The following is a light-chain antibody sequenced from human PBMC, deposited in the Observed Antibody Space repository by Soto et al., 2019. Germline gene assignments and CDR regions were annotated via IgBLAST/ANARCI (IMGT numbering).Light chain of an antibody. V-gene: IGLV2-11*01. CDR1: SSDVGGYNY. Sequence: QSALTQPRSVSGSPGQSVTISCTGTSSDVGGYNYVSWYQQHPGKAPKLMIYDVSERPSGVPDRFSGSKSGNTASLTISGLQPEDEADYYCCSYTSSSTLDVVFGGGTKLTVL. CDR3: CSYTSSSTLDVV. J-gene: IGLJ2*01. CDR2: DVS.